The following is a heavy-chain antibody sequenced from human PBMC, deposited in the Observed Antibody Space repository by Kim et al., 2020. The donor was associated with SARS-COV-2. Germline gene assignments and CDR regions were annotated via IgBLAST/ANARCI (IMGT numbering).Heavy chain of an antibody. V-gene: IGHV5-51*01. D-gene: IGHD7-27*01. Sequence: SPSFQGQVTISADKSISTAYLQWSSLKASDTAMYYCARHEGELGIDYFDYWGQGTLVTVSS. CDR3: ARHEGELGIDYFDY. J-gene: IGHJ4*02.